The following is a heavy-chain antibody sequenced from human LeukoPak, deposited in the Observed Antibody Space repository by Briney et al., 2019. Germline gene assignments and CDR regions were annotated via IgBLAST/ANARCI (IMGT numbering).Heavy chain of an antibody. Sequence: GGSLRLSCAASGFSFSSYSMTWVRQAPGKGLEWVSSMSSGSSYIYYADSVRGRFTISRANAKNSLYLLMNSLRVEDTAVYYCARDRPTGASRLFVVQWGQGTLVTVSS. J-gene: IGHJ4*02. CDR3: ARDRPTGASRLFVVQ. CDR1: GFSFSSYS. D-gene: IGHD3-3*01. CDR2: MSSGSSYI. V-gene: IGHV3-21*01.